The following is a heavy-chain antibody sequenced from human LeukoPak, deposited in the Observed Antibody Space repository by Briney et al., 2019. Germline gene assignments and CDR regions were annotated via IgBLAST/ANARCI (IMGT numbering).Heavy chain of an antibody. J-gene: IGHJ6*04. CDR2: IKQDGSEK. V-gene: IGHV3-7*03. D-gene: IGHD2-15*01. CDR3: ARDRVVVVVAATYYGMDV. CDR1: GFTFSSYW. Sequence: GGSLRLSCAASGFTFSSYWMGWVRQAPGKGLEWVANIKQDGSEKYYVDSVKGRFTISRDNAKNSLYLQMNSLRAEDTAVYYCARDRVVVVVAATYYGMDVWGKGTTVTVSS.